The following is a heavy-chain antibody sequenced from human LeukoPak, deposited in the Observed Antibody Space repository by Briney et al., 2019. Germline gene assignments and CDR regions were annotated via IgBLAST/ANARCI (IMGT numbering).Heavy chain of an antibody. CDR1: GFTFSSYS. J-gene: IGHJ4*02. CDR3: ARGPPYSSTR. CDR2: IIRSSGYI. Sequence: GGSLRLSCAASGFTFSSYSMNWVRQAPGKGLGWVSSIIRSSGYIQYADSVKGRFTISRDNAKNSLYLQMNSLRAEDTAVYYCARGPPYSSTRWGQGTLVTVS. V-gene: IGHV3-21*01. D-gene: IGHD6-13*01.